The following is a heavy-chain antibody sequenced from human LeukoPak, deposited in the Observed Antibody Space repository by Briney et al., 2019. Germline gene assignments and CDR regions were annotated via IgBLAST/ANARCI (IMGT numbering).Heavy chain of an antibody. CDR2: ISAYNGNT. CDR3: ARASPDGTIFGVAIGSAPDY. V-gene: IGHV1-18*01. CDR1: GYTFTSNG. J-gene: IGHJ4*02. D-gene: IGHD3-3*01. Sequence: GASVKVSCKASGYTFTSNGISWVRQAPGQGLEWMGWISAYNGNTNYAQKLQGRVTMTTDTSTSTAYMELRSLRSDDTAVYYCARASPDGTIFGVAIGSAPDYWGQGTLVTVSS.